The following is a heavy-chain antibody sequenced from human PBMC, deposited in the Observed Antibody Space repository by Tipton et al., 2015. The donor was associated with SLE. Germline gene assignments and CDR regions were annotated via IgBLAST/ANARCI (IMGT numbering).Heavy chain of an antibody. D-gene: IGHD3-3*02. V-gene: IGHV4-34*01. CDR3: ARGSTFDY. CDR2: INHSGST. Sequence: TLSLTCAVYGGSFSGYYWSWIRQPPGKGLEWIGEINHSGSTNYNPSLKSRVTISVDTSKSQFSLKLSSATAADTAVYYCARGSTFDYWGQGTLVTVSS. J-gene: IGHJ4*02. CDR1: GGSFSGYY.